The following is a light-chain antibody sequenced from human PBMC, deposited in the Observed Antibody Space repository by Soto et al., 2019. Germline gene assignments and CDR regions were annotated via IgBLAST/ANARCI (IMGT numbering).Light chain of an antibody. J-gene: IGKJ1*01. V-gene: IGKV3-15*01. CDR2: GAS. Sequence: EIVMTQSPATLSVSPWERATLSCRASQSVSSTLAWYQQKPGQAPRLLIYGASTRATGIPARFSGTGSGTEFTLTISSLQSEDFAVYYCQQYANWPRTFGQGTKVDIK. CDR1: QSVSST. CDR3: QQYANWPRT.